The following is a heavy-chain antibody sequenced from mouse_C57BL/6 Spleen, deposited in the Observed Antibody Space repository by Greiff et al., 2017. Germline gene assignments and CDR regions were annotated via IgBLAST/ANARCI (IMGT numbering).Heavy chain of an antibody. CDR2: IDPNSGGT. CDR3: ARQDGVYYDDDWFAY. CDR1: GYNFTSYW. J-gene: IGHJ3*01. V-gene: IGHV1-72*01. Sequence: VQLQQPGAELVKPGASVKLSCKASGYNFTSYWMHWVKQRPGRGLEWIGRIDPNSGGTKYNEKFKSKATLTVDKPSSTAYMQLSSLTSEDSAVYYCARQDGVYYDDDWFAYWGQGTLVTVSA. D-gene: IGHD2-4*01.